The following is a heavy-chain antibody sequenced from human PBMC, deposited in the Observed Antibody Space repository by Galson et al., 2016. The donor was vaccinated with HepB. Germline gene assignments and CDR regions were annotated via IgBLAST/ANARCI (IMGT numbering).Heavy chain of an antibody. CDR2: ISRGSAYI. D-gene: IGHD3-10*01. CDR3: ARPRDNYGHSFDI. V-gene: IGHV3-21*01. J-gene: IGHJ3*02. Sequence: SLRLSCAASGFTFSSYNLNWVRQAPGKGLEWVSSISRGSAYIYYADSVKGRFTISRGNAKNSLYLQMHSLRAEDTAVHYCARPRDNYGHSFDIWGPGTLVTVSS. CDR1: GFTFSSYN.